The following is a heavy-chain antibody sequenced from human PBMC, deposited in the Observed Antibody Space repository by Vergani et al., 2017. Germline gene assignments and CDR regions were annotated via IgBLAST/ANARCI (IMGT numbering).Heavy chain of an antibody. CDR3: ARGSSWAKDYYYYYGMDV. CDR1: GDSVSSNSAA. J-gene: IGHJ6*02. D-gene: IGHD6-13*01. Sequence: QLQLQESGPGLVKPSQTLSLTCAISGDSVSSNSAAWNWIRQSPSRGLEWLGRTYYRSKWYNDYAVSVKSRITINPDTSKNQFSLQLNSVTPEDTAVYYCARGSSWAKDYYYYYGMDVWGQGTTVTVSS. CDR2: TYYRSKWYN. V-gene: IGHV6-1*01.